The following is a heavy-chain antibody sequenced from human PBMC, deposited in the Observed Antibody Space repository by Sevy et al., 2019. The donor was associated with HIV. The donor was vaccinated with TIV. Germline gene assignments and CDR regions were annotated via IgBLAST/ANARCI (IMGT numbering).Heavy chain of an antibody. CDR2: ISHSGGST. D-gene: IGHD5-18*01. CDR1: GFTFISYA. Sequence: GGSLRLSCLASGFTFISYAMSWVRQAPGKGLEWVSNISHSGGSTYYADSVKGRFSISRDNSKNTVDLQMNSLRAEDTAVYYCAKEAAMVYVWGQGTTVTVSS. V-gene: IGHV3-23*01. CDR3: AKEAAMVYV. J-gene: IGHJ6*02.